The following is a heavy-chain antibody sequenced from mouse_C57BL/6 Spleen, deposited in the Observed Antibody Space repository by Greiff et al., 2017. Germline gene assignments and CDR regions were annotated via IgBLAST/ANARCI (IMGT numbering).Heavy chain of an antibody. CDR3: ARKGEYDGYYVPLAY. CDR1: GYTFTSYW. D-gene: IGHD2-3*01. J-gene: IGHJ3*01. CDR2: IYPGSGST. V-gene: IGHV1-55*01. Sequence: QVQLKQPGAELVKPGASVKMSCKASGYTFTSYWITWVKQRPGQGLEWIGDIYPGSGSTNYNEKFKSKATLTVDTSSSTAYMQLSSLTSADSAVYYCARKGEYDGYYVPLAYWGQGTLVTAAA.